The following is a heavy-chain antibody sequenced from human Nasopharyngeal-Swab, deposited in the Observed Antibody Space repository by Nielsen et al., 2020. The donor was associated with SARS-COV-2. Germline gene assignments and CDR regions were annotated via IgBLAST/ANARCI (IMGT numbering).Heavy chain of an antibody. Sequence: ASVKVSCKASGYTFTSYDINWVRQATGQGLEWMGWMNPNSGNTGYAQKFQGRVTMTRNTPISTAYMELSSLRSEDTAVYYCARPYSNYGASYYYYYYMDVWGKGTTVTVSS. D-gene: IGHD4-11*01. CDR3: ARPYSNYGASYYYYYYMDV. V-gene: IGHV1-8*01. CDR2: MNPNSGNT. CDR1: GYTFTSYD. J-gene: IGHJ6*03.